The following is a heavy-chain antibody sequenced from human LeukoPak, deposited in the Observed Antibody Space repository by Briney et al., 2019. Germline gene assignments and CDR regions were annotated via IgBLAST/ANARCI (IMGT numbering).Heavy chain of an antibody. CDR1: GFTVSSNY. D-gene: IGHD6-19*01. V-gene: IGHV3-53*01. CDR3: ARDPGGYSSGWFDY. CDR2: IYSGGST. J-gene: IGHJ4*02. Sequence: PGGSLRLSCAASGFTVSSNYMSWVRQAPGKGLEWVSVIYSGGSTYYADSVKGRFTISRDNSKNTLYLQMNSLRAEDTAVYYCARDPGGYSSGWFDYWGQRTLVTVSS.